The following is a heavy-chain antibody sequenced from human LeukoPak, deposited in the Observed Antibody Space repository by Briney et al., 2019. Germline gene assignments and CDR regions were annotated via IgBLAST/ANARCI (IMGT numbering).Heavy chain of an antibody. CDR1: GGSFSGYY. CDR3: ARALPRYSSGWYVNY. V-gene: IGHV4-34*01. D-gene: IGHD6-19*01. J-gene: IGHJ4*02. CDR2: INHSGST. Sequence: SETLSLTCAVYGGSFSGYYWSWIRQPPGKGLEWIGEINHSGSTNYNPSLKSRVTISVDTSKNQFSLKLSSETAADTAVYYCARALPRYSSGWYVNYWGQGTLVTVSS.